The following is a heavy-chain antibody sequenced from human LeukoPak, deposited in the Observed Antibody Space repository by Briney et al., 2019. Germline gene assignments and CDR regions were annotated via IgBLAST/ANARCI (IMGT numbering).Heavy chain of an antibody. CDR2: ISPDGGTT. V-gene: IGHV3-74*01. CDR3: ARDSSAGGGNTFDY. CDR1: GFTFSRHW. J-gene: IGHJ4*02. Sequence: GWSLRLSCAASGFTFSRHWMHWVRQVQGKGLVWVSSISPDGGTTNYADSVKGRFTISRDNAKNTLYLQMNSLRGEDTAVYYCARDSSAGGGNTFDYWGQGTLVTVSS. D-gene: IGHD2/OR15-2a*01.